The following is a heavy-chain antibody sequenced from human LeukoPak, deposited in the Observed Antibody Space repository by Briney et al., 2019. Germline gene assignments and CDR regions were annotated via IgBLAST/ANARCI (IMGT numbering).Heavy chain of an antibody. CDR2: ISHDGNNK. J-gene: IGHJ5*02. V-gene: IGHV3-30*18. D-gene: IGHD1-14*01. Sequence: GRSLRLSCAAAGFTFSSYGMHWVRQAPGKGLEGVAIISHDGNNKYYADSVKGRFTISRDNSRNTLYLQKNSLGAEDTAVYYCAKEYLSGFDPWGQGTLVTVSS. CDR3: AKEYLSGFDP. CDR1: GFTFSSYG.